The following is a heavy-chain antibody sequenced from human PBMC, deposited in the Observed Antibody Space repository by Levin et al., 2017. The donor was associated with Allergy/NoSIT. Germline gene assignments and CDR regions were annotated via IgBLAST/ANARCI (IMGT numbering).Heavy chain of an antibody. Sequence: LSGGSLRLSCVASGFPFSSYAMSWVRQAPGKGLEWVSLINTGDTTYYADSVKGRFTISRDNSKNTMFVQMNSLRAEDTAVYYCVKSGHINYGVVDIWGQGTMVTVSS. CDR3: VKSGHINYGVVDI. D-gene: IGHD2-15*01. J-gene: IGHJ3*02. V-gene: IGHV3-23*01. CDR2: INTGDTT. CDR1: GFPFSSYA.